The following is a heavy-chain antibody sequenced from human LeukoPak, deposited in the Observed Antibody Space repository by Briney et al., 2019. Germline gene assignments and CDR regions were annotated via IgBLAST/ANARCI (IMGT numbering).Heavy chain of an antibody. CDR3: ARGEYYYDSSGYYSYFDY. V-gene: IGHV4-39*07. CDR1: GASISSSRSF. D-gene: IGHD3-22*01. J-gene: IGHJ4*02. CDR2: IFSGGNT. Sequence: SETLSLTCTVSGASISSSRSFWGWIRQPPGKGLEWIVSIFSGGNTYYNPSLNSRVSISIDTSKNQFSLKLSSVTAADTAVYYCARGEYYYDSSGYYSYFDYWGQGTLVTVSS.